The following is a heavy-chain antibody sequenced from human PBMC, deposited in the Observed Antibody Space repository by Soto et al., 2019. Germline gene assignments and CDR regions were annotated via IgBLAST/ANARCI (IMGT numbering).Heavy chain of an antibody. CDR1: SDSISSYY. V-gene: IGHV4-59*01. CDR3: ARGTSWQLPFDY. CDR2: ISYSGST. Sequence: PSETLSLTCTVSSDSISSYYWSWIRQPPGKRLEWIGYISYSGSTDYNPSLKSRVTISGDTSKNQFSLKVSSVTAADTAVYYCARGTSWQLPFDYWGKGPLVTVSS. J-gene: IGHJ4*02. D-gene: IGHD6-13*01.